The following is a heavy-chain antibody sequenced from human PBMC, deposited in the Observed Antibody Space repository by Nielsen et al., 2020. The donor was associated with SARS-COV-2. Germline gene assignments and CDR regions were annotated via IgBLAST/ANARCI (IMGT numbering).Heavy chain of an antibody. J-gene: IGHJ3*02. CDR2: ISSSSSYI. V-gene: IGHV3-21*01. CDR1: GFTFSSYS. CDR3: AREVWSGYYTIGRNALDM. D-gene: IGHD3-3*01. Sequence: GESLKISCAASGFTFSSYSMNWVRQAPGKGLEWVSSISSSSSYIYYADSVKGRFTISRDNAKNSLYLQMNSLRAEDTAVYYCAREVWSGYYTIGRNALDMWGQGTKVTVSS.